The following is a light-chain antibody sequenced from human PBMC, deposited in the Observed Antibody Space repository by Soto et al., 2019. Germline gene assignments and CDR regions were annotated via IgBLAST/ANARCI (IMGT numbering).Light chain of an antibody. CDR1: QSVSSS. CDR3: QQYDRPPIT. V-gene: IGKV3-20*01. CDR2: GAS. Sequence: EIVLTQSPGTLSLSPGERATLSCRASQSVSSSLAWYQQKTGQAPRLLIYGASRRATGIPDRFSGGGSGTDFTLTISRLEPEDVALYYCQQYDRPPITFGQGTRLEIK. J-gene: IGKJ5*01.